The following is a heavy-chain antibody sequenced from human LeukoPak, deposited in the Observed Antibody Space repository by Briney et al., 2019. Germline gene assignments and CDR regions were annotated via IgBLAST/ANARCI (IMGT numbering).Heavy chain of an antibody. Sequence: SVKVSRKASGGTFTNYGISWVRQAPGQGLEWMGRIIPILGTANYAQKFQGRVTITADTSTSTGYMELSSLRSEDTAVYYCARDGWMDVWGQGTTVTVSS. D-gene: IGHD2-15*01. CDR1: GGTFTNYG. CDR2: IIPILGTA. J-gene: IGHJ6*02. CDR3: ARDGWMDV. V-gene: IGHV1-69*04.